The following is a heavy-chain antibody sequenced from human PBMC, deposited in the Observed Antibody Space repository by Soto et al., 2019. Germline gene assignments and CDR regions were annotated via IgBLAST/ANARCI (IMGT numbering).Heavy chain of an antibody. CDR2: ISWNSGSI. Sequence: GGSLRLSCAASGFTFDDYAMHWVRQAPGKGLEWVSGISWNSGSIGYADSVKGRFTISRDNAKNSLYLQMNSLRAEDTALYYCAKEEGYYYMAVWGKGTTVTVSS. V-gene: IGHV3-9*01. CDR3: AKEEGYYYMAV. J-gene: IGHJ6*03. CDR1: GFTFDDYA.